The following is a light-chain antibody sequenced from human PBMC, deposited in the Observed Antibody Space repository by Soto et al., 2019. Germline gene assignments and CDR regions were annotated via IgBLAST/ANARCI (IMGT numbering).Light chain of an antibody. CDR3: HHRTNWPPEDT. J-gene: IGKJ2*01. CDR2: DAS. Sequence: EVLLTQSPATLSLTPGESATLSCRASQPINTYLAWYQQKSGQSPRLLIYDASNRATDIPARFRASGFGTDSTLTISTLKPEDFGTYYCHHRTNWPPEDTFGQGTKLEI. V-gene: IGKV3-11*01. CDR1: QPINTY.